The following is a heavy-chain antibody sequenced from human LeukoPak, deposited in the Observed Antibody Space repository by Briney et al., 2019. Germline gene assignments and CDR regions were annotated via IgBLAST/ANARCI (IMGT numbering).Heavy chain of an antibody. CDR2: ITNSGNSK. V-gene: IGHV3-48*01. J-gene: IGHJ4*02. Sequence: GGSLRLSCAASEFTFSSYSMNWVRQAPGKGLEWVSYITNSGNSKSYADSVKGRFTISRDNTKNSLYLQMNGLRAEDTAVYYCARDPSLYDSSVGAFDYWGQGTLVTVSS. CDR1: EFTFSSYS. CDR3: ARDPSLYDSSVGAFDY. D-gene: IGHD3-22*01.